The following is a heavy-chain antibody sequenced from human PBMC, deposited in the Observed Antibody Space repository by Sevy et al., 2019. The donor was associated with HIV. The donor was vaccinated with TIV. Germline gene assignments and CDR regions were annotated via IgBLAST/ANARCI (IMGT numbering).Heavy chain of an antibody. J-gene: IGHJ4*02. V-gene: IGHV1-2*02. CDR3: ARWREGGGGLSV. Sequence: ASVKVSCKFSEDTFNDYYIHWVRQAPGQGLEWMGWINPNIGGTNYAQIFQGRVTMTRDTSISTDYMELSRLRSDDTAVYYWARWREGGGGLSVWGQGTLVTVSS. CDR2: INPNIGGT. CDR1: EDTFNDYY. D-gene: IGHD3-16*02.